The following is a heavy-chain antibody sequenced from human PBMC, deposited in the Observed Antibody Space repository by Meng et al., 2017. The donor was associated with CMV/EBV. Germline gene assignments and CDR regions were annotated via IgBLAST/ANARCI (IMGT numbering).Heavy chain of an antibody. CDR2: INHSGST. CDR1: GGSFSGYY. V-gene: IGHV4-34*01. Sequence: GSLRLSCAVYGGSFSGYYWSWIRQPPGKGLEWIGEINHSGSTNYNPSLKSRVTISVDTSKNQFSLKLSPVTAADTAVYYCARDRRCSSTSCYTAAAAEYYYYGMDVWGQGTTVTVSS. CDR3: ARDRRCSSTSCYTAAAAEYYYYGMDV. D-gene: IGHD2-2*02. J-gene: IGHJ6*02.